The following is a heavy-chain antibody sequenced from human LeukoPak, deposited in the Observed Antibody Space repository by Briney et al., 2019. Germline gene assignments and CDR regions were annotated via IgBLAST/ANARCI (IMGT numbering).Heavy chain of an antibody. CDR2: ISAYNGNT. V-gene: IGHV1-18*01. D-gene: IGHD3-10*01. Sequence: ASVKVSFKASGHTFTSYGISWVRQAPGQGLEWMGWISAYNGNTNYAQKLQGRVTMTTDTSTSTAYMELRSLRSDDTAVYYCARDQSWFGELSLDYWGQGTLVTVSS. J-gene: IGHJ4*02. CDR3: ARDQSWFGELSLDY. CDR1: GHTFTSYG.